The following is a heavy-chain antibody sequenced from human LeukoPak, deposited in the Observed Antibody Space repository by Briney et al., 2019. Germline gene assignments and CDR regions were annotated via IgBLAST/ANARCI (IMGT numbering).Heavy chain of an antibody. J-gene: IGHJ5*02. CDR2: IYTSGST. CDR1: GGSISSYF. D-gene: IGHD6-13*01. CDR3: ARDRRISWPYNWFDP. Sequence: SETLSLTCTVSGGSISSYFWSWIRQPAGKGLEWIGRIYTSGSTNYNPSLKSRVTMSVDTSKNQFSLKLNSVTAADTAVYYCARDRRISWPYNWFDPWGQGTLVTVSS. V-gene: IGHV4-4*07.